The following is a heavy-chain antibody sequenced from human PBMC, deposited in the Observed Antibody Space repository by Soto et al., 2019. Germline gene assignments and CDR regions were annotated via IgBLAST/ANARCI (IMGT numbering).Heavy chain of an antibody. CDR1: GFSFENYG. CDR3: ANLWGDGYNLGQDYNGMDV. Sequence: QVQMVESGGGVVQPGRSLRLSCAASGFSFENYGMHWVRQAPGRGLEWVAIIWYDGSLQYYAAAVKGRFTISRDNSNNTRDLEMNSLRAEDTAVYYCANLWGDGYNLGQDYNGMDVWGQGNTVIVS. J-gene: IGHJ6*02. V-gene: IGHV3-33*06. CDR2: IWYDGSLQ. D-gene: IGHD5-12*01.